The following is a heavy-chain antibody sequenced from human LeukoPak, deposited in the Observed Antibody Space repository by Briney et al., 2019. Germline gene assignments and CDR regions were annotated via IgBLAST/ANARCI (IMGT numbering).Heavy chain of an antibody. CDR2: INHSGST. CDR3: ARVAFSGAVDY. Sequence: PSETLSLTCTVSGGSISSSSYYWGWIRQPPGKGLEWIGEINHSGSTNYNPSLKSRVTISVNSSKNQFSLKLSSVTAADTAVYYCARVAFSGAVDYWGQGTLVTVSS. D-gene: IGHD1-14*01. V-gene: IGHV4-39*07. J-gene: IGHJ4*02. CDR1: GGSISSSSYY.